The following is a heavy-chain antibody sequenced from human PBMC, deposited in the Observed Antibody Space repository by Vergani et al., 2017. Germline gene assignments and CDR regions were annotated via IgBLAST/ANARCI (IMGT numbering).Heavy chain of an antibody. CDR1: GFSFNTYW. V-gene: IGHV3-74*03. CDR2: IDEYGNRA. D-gene: IGHD2-8*02. CDR3: VRTEYCTGIACNTRFDS. J-gene: IGHJ5*01. Sequence: EVQLVESGGGSVQSGGSLRLSCVASGFSFNTYWMHWVRQVPGQGLMWVARIDEYGNRATSGDFVTGPFTISRDNAKNTVFLQMNNLRADDAGVYYCVRTEYCTGIACNTRFDSWGQGALVTVSS.